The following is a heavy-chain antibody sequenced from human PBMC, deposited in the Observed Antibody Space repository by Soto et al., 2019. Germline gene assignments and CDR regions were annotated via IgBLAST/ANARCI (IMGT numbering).Heavy chain of an antibody. V-gene: IGHV2-5*01. Sequence: SGPTLVNPTQTLTLTCTFSGFSLSTSGVGVGWIRQPPGKALEWLALIYWNDDKRYSPSLESRLTITKDTSKNQVVLTMTNVDPVDTATYYCAHTSYNYGYWGKFDPWGQGTLVTVSS. CDR2: IYWNDDK. CDR1: GFSLSTSGVG. D-gene: IGHD5-18*01. J-gene: IGHJ5*02. CDR3: AHTSYNYGYWGKFDP.